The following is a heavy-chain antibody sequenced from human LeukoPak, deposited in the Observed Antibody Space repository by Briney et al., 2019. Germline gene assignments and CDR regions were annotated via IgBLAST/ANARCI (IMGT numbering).Heavy chain of an antibody. J-gene: IGHJ4*02. V-gene: IGHV3-23*01. CDR2: ISGSGGSK. CDR3: ARESAHCSGGSCLGELKDY. CDR1: GFTFSSYA. D-gene: IGHD2-15*01. Sequence: GRSLRLSCAASGFTFSSYAMNWVRQAPGKGLEWVSAISGSGGSKYYEDHVKGRFTISRDNSKNTLYLQLHRLRAEDTGIYYCARESAHCSGGSCLGELKDYWGQGTLVTVSS.